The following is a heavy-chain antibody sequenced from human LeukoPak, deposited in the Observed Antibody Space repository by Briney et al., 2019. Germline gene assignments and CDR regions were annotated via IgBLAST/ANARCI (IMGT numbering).Heavy chain of an antibody. V-gene: IGHV3-30*18. CDR3: ANGGD. CDR2: ISYDGSNK. J-gene: IGHJ4*02. CDR1: GFTFNNYA. D-gene: IGHD3-3*01. Sequence: GGSLRLSCVASGFTFNNYAMSWVRQAPGKGLEWVAVISYDGSNKYYADSVKGRFTISRDNSKNTLYLQMNSLRAEDTAVYYCANGGDWGQGTLVTVSS.